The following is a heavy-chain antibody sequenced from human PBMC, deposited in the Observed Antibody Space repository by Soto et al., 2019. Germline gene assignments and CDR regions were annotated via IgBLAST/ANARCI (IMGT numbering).Heavy chain of an antibody. CDR3: ARTVMPVGNLPAFDH. CDR1: GGSVSSPKYF. Sequence: QMQLQESGPGLVKPSETLSLACTVSGGSVSSPKYFWSWIRQPPGKGLEWVAYIYNNGKTNYNPSLKSRAXXXXXXXXXXXSLKLTSVTGADSAVYFCARTVMPVGNLPAFDHWGQGVLVTVSS. CDR2: IYNNGKT. J-gene: IGHJ4*02. D-gene: IGHD7-27*01. V-gene: IGHV4-61*01.